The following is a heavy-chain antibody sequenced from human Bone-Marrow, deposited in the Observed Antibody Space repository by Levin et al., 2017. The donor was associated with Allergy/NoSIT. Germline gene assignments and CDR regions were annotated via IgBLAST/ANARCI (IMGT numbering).Heavy chain of an antibody. CDR3: ARKTVFHCSTTSCFATSFFDF. CDR1: GESFNPYY. Sequence: TASETLSLTCAGYGESFNPYYWSWIRQPPGKGLEWIGDINHSGSTNYNPSLTSRVTISVDASKRQFSLKLRSLTAADTAVYFCARKTVFHCSTTSCFATSFFDFRGQGTLVTVAS. D-gene: IGHD2-2*01. V-gene: IGHV4-34*01. J-gene: IGHJ4*02. CDR2: INHSGST.